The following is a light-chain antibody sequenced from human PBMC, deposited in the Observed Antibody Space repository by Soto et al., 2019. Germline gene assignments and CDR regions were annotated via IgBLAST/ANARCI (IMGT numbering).Light chain of an antibody. J-gene: IGKJ3*01. CDR2: AAS. CDR3: QRYHSALLT. V-gene: IGKV1-27*01. CDR1: QDIRNY. Sequence: DIQMTQSPSSLSASVGDRVTMTCRASQDIRNYVAWYQQKPGEFPKLLTYAASTLQSGVPARFSGGGFGTDFTLTISSLRPEDVATYYCQRYHSALLTFGPGSKVDLK.